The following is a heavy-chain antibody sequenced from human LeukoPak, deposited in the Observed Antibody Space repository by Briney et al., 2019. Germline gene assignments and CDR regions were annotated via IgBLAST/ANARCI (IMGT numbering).Heavy chain of an antibody. CDR3: ARGIVAGDYYYYMDV. Sequence: ASVKVSCKASGYTFTGYYIHWVRQAPGQGLEWMGWMNPNSGNTGYAQKFQGRVTMTRNTSISTAYMELSSLRSEDTAVYYCARGIVAGDYYYYMDVWGKGTTVTISS. CDR1: GYTFTGYY. V-gene: IGHV1-8*02. J-gene: IGHJ6*03. D-gene: IGHD6-19*01. CDR2: MNPNSGNT.